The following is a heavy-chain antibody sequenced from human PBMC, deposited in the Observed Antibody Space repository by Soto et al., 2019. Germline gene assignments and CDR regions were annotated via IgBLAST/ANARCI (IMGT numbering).Heavy chain of an antibody. V-gene: IGHV1-18*01. CDR3: ARVGWALYYYDSSGYYYFDY. CDR2: ISAYNGNT. CDR1: GYTFTSYG. Sequence: VASVKVSCKASGYTFTSYGISWVRQAPGQGLEWMGWISAYNGNTNYAQKLQGRVTMTTDTSTSTAYMELRSLRSDDTAVYYCARVGWALYYYDSSGYYYFDYWGQGTLVTVSS. J-gene: IGHJ4*02. D-gene: IGHD3-22*01.